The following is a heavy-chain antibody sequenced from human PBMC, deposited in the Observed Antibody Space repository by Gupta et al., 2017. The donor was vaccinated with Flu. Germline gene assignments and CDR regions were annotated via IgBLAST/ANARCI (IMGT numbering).Heavy chain of an antibody. Sequence: GKGLEWVSPTSGRGGRTYYEDAVKSQFTISRDKSKNTLYLQMNSLRAEDTAVYYCAKDRLEYYQWLVHDYFDYWGQGTLVTVAS. V-gene: IGHV3-23*01. J-gene: IGHJ4*02. CDR3: AKDRLEYYQWLVHDYFDY. D-gene: IGHD6-19*01. CDR2: TSGRGGRT.